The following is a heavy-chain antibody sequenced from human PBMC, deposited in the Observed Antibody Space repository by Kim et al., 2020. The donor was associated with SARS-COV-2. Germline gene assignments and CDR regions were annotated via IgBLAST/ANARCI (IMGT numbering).Heavy chain of an antibody. V-gene: IGHV7-4-1*02. CDR1: GYTFTSYA. CDR3: ARDRSTTILGGVITRVGHMDV. J-gene: IGHJ6*03. Sequence: ASVKVSCKASGYTFTSYAMNWVRQAPGQGLEWMGWINTNTGNPTYAQGFTGRFVFSLDTSVSTAYLQISSLKAEDTAVYYCARDRSTTILGGVITRVGHMDVWGEGTTVTVS. CDR2: INTNTGNP. D-gene: IGHD3-3*01.